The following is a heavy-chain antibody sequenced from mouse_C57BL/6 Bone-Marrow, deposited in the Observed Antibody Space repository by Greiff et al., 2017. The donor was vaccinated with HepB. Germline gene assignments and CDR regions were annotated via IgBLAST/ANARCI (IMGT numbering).Heavy chain of an antibody. Sequence: QVQLQQPGAELVKPGASVKLSCKASGYTFTSYWMHWVKQRPGQGLEWIGMIHPNSGSTNYNEKFKSKATLTVDKSSSTAYMQLSSLTSEDSAVYYCASYSNYLYYFDYWGQGTTLTVSS. J-gene: IGHJ2*01. CDR3: ASYSNYLYYFDY. V-gene: IGHV1-64*01. CDR1: GYTFTSYW. D-gene: IGHD2-5*01. CDR2: IHPNSGST.